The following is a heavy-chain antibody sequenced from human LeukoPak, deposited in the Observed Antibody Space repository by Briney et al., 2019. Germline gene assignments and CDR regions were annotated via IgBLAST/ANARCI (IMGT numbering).Heavy chain of an antibody. CDR1: GFTFSNYA. J-gene: IGHJ4*02. Sequence: PGGSLRLSCAASGFTFSNYAMGWVRQAPGKGLEWVTAICGSASSTYYADSVKGRFTISRDNSKNSVSLQMNSLRAEDTAVYYCARDLPWGYFDYWGQGTLVTVSS. CDR3: ARDLPWGYFDY. CDR2: ICGSASST. V-gene: IGHV3-23*01. D-gene: IGHD7-27*01.